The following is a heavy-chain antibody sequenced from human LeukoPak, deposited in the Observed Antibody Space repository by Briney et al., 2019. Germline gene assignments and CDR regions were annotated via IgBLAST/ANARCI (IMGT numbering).Heavy chain of an antibody. Sequence: SVKVSCKASGYAFTGYYMHWVRQAPGQGLEWMGGIIPIFGTANYAQKFQGRVTITTDESTSTAYMELSSLRSEDTAVYYCASPLLTGYYGSGSYYNGFDYWGQGTLVTVSS. D-gene: IGHD3-10*01. CDR3: ASPLLTGYYGSGSYYNGFDY. J-gene: IGHJ4*02. CDR2: IIPIFGTA. V-gene: IGHV1-69*05. CDR1: GYAFTGYY.